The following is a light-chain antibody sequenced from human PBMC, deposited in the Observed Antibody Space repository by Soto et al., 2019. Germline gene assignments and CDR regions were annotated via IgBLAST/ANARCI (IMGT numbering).Light chain of an antibody. J-gene: IGKJ1*01. CDR3: QQSHSTPRT. V-gene: IGKV1-39*01. CDR2: AAS. CDR1: QSISSY. Sequence: DIEMTQSPSSLSASVGDRVTITCRASQSISSYLNWYQHKSGEAPKLLIYAASSLQSGVPSRFSGSGSGTDFTLSISSLQPEDFATYYCQQSHSTPRTFGQGTKVDIK.